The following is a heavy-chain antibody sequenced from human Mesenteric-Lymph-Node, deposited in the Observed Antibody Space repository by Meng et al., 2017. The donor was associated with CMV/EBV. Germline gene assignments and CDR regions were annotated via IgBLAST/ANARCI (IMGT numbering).Heavy chain of an antibody. Sequence: SVSSGSYYWGWIRQPPGKGLEWIGSIYYSGSTYYNPSLKSRVTISVDTSKNQFSLKLSSVTAADTAVYYCARKESLPAAILSWFDPWGQGTLVTVSS. CDR2: IYYSGST. D-gene: IGHD2-2*01. CDR1: SVSSGSYY. CDR3: ARKESLPAAILSWFDP. V-gene: IGHV4-39*01. J-gene: IGHJ5*02.